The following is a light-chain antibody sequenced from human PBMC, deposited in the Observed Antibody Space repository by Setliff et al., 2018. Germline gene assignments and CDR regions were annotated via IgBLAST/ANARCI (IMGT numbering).Light chain of an antibody. V-gene: IGLV2-18*02. CDR2: NVN. CDR1: SSDVGSYDY. J-gene: IGLJ1*01. CDR3: SSYTSSSTLYV. Sequence: SALIQPPSVSGSPGQSVTISCTGTSSDVGSYDYVSWYQQHPGTVPKPMIYNVNTQPSGVPDRFSGSKSGNTASLTISGLQAEDEADYYCSSYTSSSTLYVFGTGTKVTVL.